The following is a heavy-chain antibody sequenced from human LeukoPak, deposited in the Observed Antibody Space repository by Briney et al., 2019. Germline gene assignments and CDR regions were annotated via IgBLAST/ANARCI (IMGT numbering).Heavy chain of an antibody. CDR1: GGSISSYY. V-gene: IGHV4-59*12. CDR3: ATGYCSSTSCPQNNWFDP. CDR2: IYYSGGT. D-gene: IGHD2-2*01. Sequence: SETLSLTCTVSGGSISSYYWSWIRQPPGKGLEWIGYIYYSGGTNYNPSLKSRVTISVDTSKNQFFLKLSSVTAADTAVYYCATGYCSSTSCPQNNWFDPWGQGTLVTVSS. J-gene: IGHJ5*02.